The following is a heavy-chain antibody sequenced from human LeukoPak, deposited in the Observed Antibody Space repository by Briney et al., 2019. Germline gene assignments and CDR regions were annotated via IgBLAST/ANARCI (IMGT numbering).Heavy chain of an antibody. Sequence: PSETLSLTCTVSGGSISSYHLTWIRQPPGKGLECIGYIYYSGSTNYNPSLKSRVTISLDTSKNQFSLNLRSVTAADTAVYYCATLGVTKGRAYFDYWGQGTLVTVSS. J-gene: IGHJ4*02. CDR3: ATLGVTKGRAYFDY. CDR2: IYYSGST. CDR1: GGSISSYH. V-gene: IGHV4-59*01. D-gene: IGHD4-11*01.